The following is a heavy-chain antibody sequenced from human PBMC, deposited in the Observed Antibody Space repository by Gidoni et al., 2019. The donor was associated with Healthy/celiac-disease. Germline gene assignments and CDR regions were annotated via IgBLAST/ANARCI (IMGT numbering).Heavy chain of an antibody. D-gene: IGHD2-21*01. Sequence: ESGGGVVQPGRSLRLSCAASGFTFRSYGMPWVRQAQGNGLEWVAVISYDGSNKYYADSVKGRFTSSRDNYKNTLYLQMNSLRAEETAVYYCAKELWVIDYRRSLYYYYGMDVWGQGTTVTVSS. V-gene: IGHV3-30*18. J-gene: IGHJ6*02. CDR2: ISYDGSNK. CDR3: AKELWVIDYRRSLYYYYGMDV. CDR1: GFTFRSYG.